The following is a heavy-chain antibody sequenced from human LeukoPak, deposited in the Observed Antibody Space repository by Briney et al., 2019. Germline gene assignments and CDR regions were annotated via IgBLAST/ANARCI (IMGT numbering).Heavy chain of an antibody. J-gene: IGHJ4*02. CDR1: GGSFSGYY. D-gene: IGHD3-10*01. Sequence: SETLSLTCEVYGGSFSGYYWSWIRQPPGKGLEWIGEINHSGSTNYNPSLKSRVTISVDTSKNQFSLKLSSVTAADTAIYYCAKHYMGSSYNRGLDYWGQGTLVTVSS. V-gene: IGHV4-34*01. CDR2: INHSGST. CDR3: AKHYMGSSYNRGLDY.